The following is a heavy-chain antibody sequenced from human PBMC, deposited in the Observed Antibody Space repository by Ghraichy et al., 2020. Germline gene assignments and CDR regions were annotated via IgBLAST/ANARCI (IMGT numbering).Heavy chain of an antibody. V-gene: IGHV4-59*01. J-gene: IGHJ4*02. Sequence: SETLSLTCTVSGGSISSYYWSWIRQPPGKGLEWIGYIYYSGSTNYNPSLKSRVTISVDTSKNQFSLKLSSVTAADTAVYYCARGGDYDSSGYYYVLDYWGQGTLVTVSS. D-gene: IGHD3-22*01. CDR3: ARGGDYDSSGYYYVLDY. CDR1: GGSISSYY. CDR2: IYYSGST.